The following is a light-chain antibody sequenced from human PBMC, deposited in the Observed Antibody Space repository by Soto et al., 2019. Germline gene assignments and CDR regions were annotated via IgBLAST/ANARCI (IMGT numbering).Light chain of an antibody. CDR2: AAS. Sequence: DIQMTQSPSTLSASVGDRVTITCRASQSISSWLAWYQQKPGKAPKLLIYAASSLESGVPSRFSGSGSGTEFTLTITSLQPDDFAAYYCQQYNSYPYTFGQGTKREIK. CDR3: QQYNSYPYT. V-gene: IGKV1-5*01. J-gene: IGKJ2*01. CDR1: QSISSW.